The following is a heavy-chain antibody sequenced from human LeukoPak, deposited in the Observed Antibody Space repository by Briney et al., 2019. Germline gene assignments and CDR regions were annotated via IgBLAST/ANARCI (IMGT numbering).Heavy chain of an antibody. D-gene: IGHD2-15*01. CDR2: IYYSGST. CDR1: GDLKSRLY. V-gene: IGHV4-59*08. Sequence: ADPLSLTCSVWGDLKSRLYSIRPRHPPGEAGEWVGYIYYSGSTYYNPSLKSRVTISVDTSKNQFSLKLSSVTAADTAVYYCARHVGGLPYYFDYWGQGTLVTVSS. CDR3: ARHVGGLPYYFDY. J-gene: IGHJ4*02.